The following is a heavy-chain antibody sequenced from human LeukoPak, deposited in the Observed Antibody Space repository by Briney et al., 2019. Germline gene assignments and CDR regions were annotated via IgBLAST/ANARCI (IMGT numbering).Heavy chain of an antibody. V-gene: IGHV1-18*01. CDR1: GYTFTSYG. J-gene: IGHJ4*02. CDR3: ATDCSSTSCYRGRGPLGY. CDR2: ISAYNDNT. D-gene: IGHD2-2*02. Sequence: ASVKVSCKASGYTFTSYGISWVRQAPGQGLEWMGWISAYNDNTNYAQKLQASVTLTTDTSTSTAYMELRSLRSDDTAVYYCATDCSSTSCYRGRGPLGYWGQGTLVTVSS.